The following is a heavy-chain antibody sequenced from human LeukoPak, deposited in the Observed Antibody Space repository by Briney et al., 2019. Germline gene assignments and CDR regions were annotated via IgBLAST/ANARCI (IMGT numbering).Heavy chain of an antibody. D-gene: IGHD2-2*01. CDR2: IKKDGSEK. J-gene: IGHJ4*02. V-gene: IGHV3-7*01. Sequence: GGSLRLSCAASGFTFSSYWMSWVRQAPGKGLEWVANIKKDGSEKYYVDSMKGRFTISRDNARNSLSLQMNSLRAEDTAVYYCARGRCSSTSCFFDYWGQGSLVTVSS. CDR3: ARGRCSSTSCFFDY. CDR1: GFTFSSYW.